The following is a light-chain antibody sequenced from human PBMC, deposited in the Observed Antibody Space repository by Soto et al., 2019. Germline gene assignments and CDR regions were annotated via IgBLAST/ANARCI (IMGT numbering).Light chain of an antibody. CDR2: DVS. Sequence: QSVLTQPASVSGSPGQSITISCTGTSSDVGGYNYVSWYQQHPGKAPKLMIYDVSNRPSGVSNRFSGSKSGNTASLTISGRQAEDEVDYYCSSYTSSSTPHVVFGGGTKLTVL. V-gene: IGLV2-14*01. J-gene: IGLJ2*01. CDR1: SSDVGGYNY. CDR3: SSYTSSSTPHVV.